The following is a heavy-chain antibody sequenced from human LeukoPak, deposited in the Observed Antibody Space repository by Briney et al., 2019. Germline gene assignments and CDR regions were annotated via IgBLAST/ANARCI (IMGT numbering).Heavy chain of an antibody. D-gene: IGHD5-18*01. V-gene: IGHV3-43*01. CDR2: ISLDDNNA. CDR1: GFTFDDYA. Sequence: PGVSLRLSCAASGFTFDDYAMHWVRQAQGKGLEGVFLISLDDNNAYYADSVRGRFTISRDNSKNFLYLQMNSLTSEDTALYYCAKGRRRGYAYGTIDSWGQGTLVTVSS. J-gene: IGHJ4*02. CDR3: AKGRRRGYAYGTIDS.